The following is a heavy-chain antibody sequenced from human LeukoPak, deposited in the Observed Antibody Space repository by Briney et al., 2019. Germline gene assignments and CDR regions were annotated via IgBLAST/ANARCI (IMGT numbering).Heavy chain of an antibody. Sequence: GGSLSLSCAAAGFTFSSYWMHWVRQAPGKGLVWVSRIKSDGSSTTYADSVKGRFTISRDNAKNTLYLQMNSLRAEDTAVYYCARQGGYCIGDNCRGLDPWGQGTLVTVSS. CDR1: GFTFSSYW. CDR2: IKSDGSST. CDR3: ARQGGYCIGDNCRGLDP. V-gene: IGHV3-74*01. J-gene: IGHJ5*02. D-gene: IGHD2-15*01.